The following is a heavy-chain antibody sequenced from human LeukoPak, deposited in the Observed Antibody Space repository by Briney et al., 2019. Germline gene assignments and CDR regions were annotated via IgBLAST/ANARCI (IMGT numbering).Heavy chain of an antibody. CDR3: AKDEYYYDSSGYYSNWFDP. J-gene: IGHJ5*02. Sequence: GGSLRLSCAASGFTFSDYNMNWVRQAPGKGLEWVSVISTSSTYIYYADSVKGRFTISRDNSKNTLYLQMNSLRAEDTAAYYCAKDEYYYDSSGYYSNWFDPWGQGTLVTVSS. CDR2: ISTSSTYI. D-gene: IGHD3-22*01. CDR1: GFTFSDYN. V-gene: IGHV3-21*01.